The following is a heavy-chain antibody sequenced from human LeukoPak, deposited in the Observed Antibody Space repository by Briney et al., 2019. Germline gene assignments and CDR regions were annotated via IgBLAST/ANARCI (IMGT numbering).Heavy chain of an antibody. CDR3: AGTRRYCSGGSCYNWFDP. CDR1: GYSISSGYY. CDR2: IYHSGST. Sequence: SETLSLTCAVSGYSISSGYYWGWIRQPPGKGLEWIGSIYHSGSTYYNPSLKSRVTISVDTSKNQFSLKLSSVTAADTAVYYCAGTRRYCSGGSCYNWFDPWGQGTLVTVSS. D-gene: IGHD2-15*01. V-gene: IGHV4-38-2*01. J-gene: IGHJ5*02.